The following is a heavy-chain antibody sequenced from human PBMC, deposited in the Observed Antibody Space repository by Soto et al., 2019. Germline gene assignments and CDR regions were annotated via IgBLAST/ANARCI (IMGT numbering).Heavy chain of an antibody. Sequence: DVKLLESGGGLVQPGGSLRLSCAASGFIFADYAMNWVRQAPGKGLEWASSIRGSGFETYYSDSVRGRFTISRDNSENILYLQMDSLTAEDTAMYYCSKPADSWGQGTLVIVSS. CDR3: SKPADS. J-gene: IGHJ4*02. CDR2: IRGSGFET. V-gene: IGHV3-23*01. CDR1: GFIFADYA.